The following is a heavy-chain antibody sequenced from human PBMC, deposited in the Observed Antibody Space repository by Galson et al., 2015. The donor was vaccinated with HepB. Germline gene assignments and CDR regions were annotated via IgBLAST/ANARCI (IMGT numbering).Heavy chain of an antibody. CDR3: ARDGRSTMVRGVIDY. Sequence: SLRLSCAASGFTFSTYDMHWVRQAPGKGLEWVAVIWYDGSEYYVDSVKGRFTIPRDNSKNTLYLQMNSLRAEDTAVYYCARDGRSTMVRGVIDYWGQGTLVTVSS. CDR2: IWYDGSE. V-gene: IGHV3-33*01. CDR1: GFTFSTYD. J-gene: IGHJ4*02. D-gene: IGHD3-10*01.